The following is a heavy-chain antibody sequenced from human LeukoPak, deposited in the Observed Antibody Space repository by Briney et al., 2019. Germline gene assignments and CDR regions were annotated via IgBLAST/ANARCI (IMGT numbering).Heavy chain of an antibody. D-gene: IGHD6-19*01. V-gene: IGHV3-7*03. Sequence: GGSLRLSCAASGFTLSRYTLHWVRQAPGKGLEWVANIKQDGSEKYYVDSVKGRFTISRDNAKNSLYLQMNSLRAEDTAVYYCARDYPKQWLSSDYWGQGTLVTVSS. CDR3: ARDYPKQWLSSDY. CDR2: IKQDGSEK. CDR1: GFTLSRYT. J-gene: IGHJ4*02.